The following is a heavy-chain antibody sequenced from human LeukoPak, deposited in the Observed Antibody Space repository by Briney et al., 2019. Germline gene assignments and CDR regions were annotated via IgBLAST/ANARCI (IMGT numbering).Heavy chain of an antibody. CDR3: QLVVAGTLYDY. D-gene: IGHD2-15*01. Sequence: GASVKVSCKASGYTFTSYDINWVRQATGQGLEWMGWMNPNSGNTGYAQKFQGRVTTTRNTSISTAYMELSSLRSEDTAVNYCQLVVAGTLYDYWGQGTLVTVSS. CDR1: GYTFTSYD. J-gene: IGHJ4*02. CDR2: MNPNSGNT. V-gene: IGHV1-8*01.